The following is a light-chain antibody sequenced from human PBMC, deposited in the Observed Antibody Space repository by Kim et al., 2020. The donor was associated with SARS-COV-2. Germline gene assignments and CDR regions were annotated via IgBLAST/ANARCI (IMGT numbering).Light chain of an antibody. J-gene: IGKJ5*01. Sequence: ASVGDKVTITCRASQDIGNSLAWYQHRPGKAPKLLIFAASTLQAGVPSRFSGLRSGTDFTLVISTLQPEDVATYFCQKYNSVPITSGQGTRLEIK. CDR2: AAS. CDR1: QDIGNS. CDR3: QKYNSVPIT. V-gene: IGKV1-27*01.